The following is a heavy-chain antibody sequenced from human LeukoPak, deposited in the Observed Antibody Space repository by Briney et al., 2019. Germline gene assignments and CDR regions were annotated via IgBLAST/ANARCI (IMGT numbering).Heavy chain of an antibody. CDR2: FYYGGNT. Sequence: SETLSPTCTVSGGSLSIYYWSWIRQPPGKGLEWVGFFYYGGNTYYNSSLKSRVTISVDMSKSQFSLKLSSVTAADTAVYYCARVVGSNWFDPWGQGTLVTVSS. D-gene: IGHD2-15*01. J-gene: IGHJ5*02. CDR3: ARVVGSNWFDP. CDR1: GGSLSIYY. V-gene: IGHV4-59*01.